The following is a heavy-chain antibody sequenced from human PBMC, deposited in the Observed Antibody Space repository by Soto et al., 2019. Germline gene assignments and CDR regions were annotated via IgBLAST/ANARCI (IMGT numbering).Heavy chain of an antibody. V-gene: IGHV4-31*03. Sequence: SETLSLTCTVSGGSISSGGYYWSWIRQHPGKGLEWIGYIYYSGSTYYNPSLKSRVTISVDTSKNQFSLKLSSVTAADTAVYYCARVATLRSVYYYYGMDVWGQGTTVTVSS. D-gene: IGHD5-12*01. CDR1: GGSISSGGYY. J-gene: IGHJ6*02. CDR3: ARVATLRSVYYYYGMDV. CDR2: IYYSGST.